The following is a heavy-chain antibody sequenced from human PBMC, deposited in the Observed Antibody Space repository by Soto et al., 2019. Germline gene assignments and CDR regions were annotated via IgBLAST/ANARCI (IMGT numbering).Heavy chain of an antibody. V-gene: IGHV3-33*01. D-gene: IGHD4-17*01. CDR1: GFTFGRHG. CDR3: ARDDDYGDKGLDY. CDR2: IGSDGRRD. J-gene: IGHJ4*02. Sequence: QVQLVESGGGVVQPGGSLRLSCAASGFTFGRHGMHWVRQAPGKGLEWVAVIGSDGRRDSYADSVKGRFTISRDNGQNTLYLQRNSLRAEDTAVYYCARDDDYGDKGLDYWGQGTLVTVSS.